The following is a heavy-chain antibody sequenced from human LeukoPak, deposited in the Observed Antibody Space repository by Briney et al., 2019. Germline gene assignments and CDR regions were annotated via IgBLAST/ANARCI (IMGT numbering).Heavy chain of an antibody. CDR1: GFIFSSYN. J-gene: IGHJ6*03. V-gene: IGHV3-21*01. CDR3: ARGVRDGYNSREDFFRYFTKKKYYMDV. Sequence: GGSLRLSCAASGFIFSSYNMNWVRQAPGKGLEWVSFISSSSSYIYYADSVKGRFTISRDNAKNSLYLQMNSLRAEDTAVYYCARGVRDGYNSREDFFRYFTKKKYYMDVWGKGTTVTVSS. D-gene: IGHD5-24*01. CDR2: ISSSSSYI.